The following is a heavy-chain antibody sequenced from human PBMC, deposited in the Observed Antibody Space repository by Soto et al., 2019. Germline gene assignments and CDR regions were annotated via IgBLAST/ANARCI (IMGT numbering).Heavy chain of an antibody. CDR1: GFTFSSYA. J-gene: IGHJ6*03. CDR2: ISGSGGST. Sequence: HPGGSLRLSCAASGFTFSSYAMSWVRQAPGKGLEWVSAISGSGGSTYYADSVKGRFTIFRDNSKNTLYLQMNSLRAEDTAVYYCAKDTPQQPTSPYMDVWGKGTTVTVSS. CDR3: AKDTPQQPTSPYMDV. D-gene: IGHD5-12*01. V-gene: IGHV3-23*01.